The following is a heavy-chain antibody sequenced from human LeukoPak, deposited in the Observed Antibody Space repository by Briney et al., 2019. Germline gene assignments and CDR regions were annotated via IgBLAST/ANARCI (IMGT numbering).Heavy chain of an antibody. CDR3: AKDGGSGSYHKFFDY. D-gene: IGHD3-10*01. CDR2: IKQDGSEK. CDR1: GFTFSSYW. V-gene: IGHV3-7*03. Sequence: GGSLRLSCAASGFTFSSYWMSWVRQAPGKGLEWVANIKQDGSEKYYVDSVKGRFTISRDNSKNTLYLQMNSLRAEDTAVYYCAKDGGSGSYHKFFDYWGQGTLVTVSS. J-gene: IGHJ4*02.